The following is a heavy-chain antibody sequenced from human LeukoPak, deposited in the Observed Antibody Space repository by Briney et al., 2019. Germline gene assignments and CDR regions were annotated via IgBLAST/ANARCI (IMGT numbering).Heavy chain of an antibody. J-gene: IGHJ5*02. CDR2: IKEDGSAQ. CDR3: ATRSNAPGNH. Sequence: VGSLRLSRAASGFTFNGYWMSWVRQAPGKGLEWVANIKEDGSAQYYVGSVKGRFTISRDNAKNSLNLQMNSLRAEDTAVYYCATRSNAPGNHWGQGTLVTVSS. CDR1: GFTFNGYW. V-gene: IGHV3-7*01.